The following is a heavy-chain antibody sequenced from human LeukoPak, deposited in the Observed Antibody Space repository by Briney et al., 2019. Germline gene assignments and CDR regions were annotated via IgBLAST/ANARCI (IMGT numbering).Heavy chain of an antibody. CDR3: AGRYGDY. D-gene: IGHD1-1*01. CDR1: GFTFSRLW. V-gene: IGHV3-74*01. CDR2: NNSNGSNT. J-gene: IGHJ4*02. Sequence: GWSLRLSCAASGFTFSRLWMHWVRQAPGKGLVWVSRNNSNGSNTSYADSVKGRFTISRDNAKTTLYLQMNSLRVEDTAVYYCAGRYGDYWGQGTLVTVSS.